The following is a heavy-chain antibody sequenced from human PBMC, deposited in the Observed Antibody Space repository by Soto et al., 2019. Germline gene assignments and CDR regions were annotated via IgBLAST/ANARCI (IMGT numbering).Heavy chain of an antibody. J-gene: IGHJ4*02. V-gene: IGHV3-30-3*01. Sequence: GGSLRLSCAASGFTFSSYAMHWVRQAPGKGLEWVAVISYDGSNKYYADSVKGRFTISRDNSKNTLYLQMNSLRAEDTAVYYCARDPGYSSSWYYFDYWGEGT. CDR3: ARDPGYSSSWYYFDY. CDR2: ISYDGSNK. CDR1: GFTFSSYA. D-gene: IGHD6-13*01.